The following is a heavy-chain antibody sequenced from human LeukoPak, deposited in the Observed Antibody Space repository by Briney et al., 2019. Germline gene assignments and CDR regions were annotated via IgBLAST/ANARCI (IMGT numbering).Heavy chain of an antibody. D-gene: IGHD3-10*01. CDR3: ARGRTYYGSGSLFDY. CDR2: INPSGGST. J-gene: IGHJ4*02. Sequence: GASVTVSCKASGYTFTSYYMHWVRQAPGQGLEWMGLINPSGGSTSYAQKFQGRVTMTRDTSTSTVYMELSSLRSEDTAVYYCARGRTYYGSGSLFDYWGQGTLVTVSS. V-gene: IGHV1-46*01. CDR1: GYTFTSYY.